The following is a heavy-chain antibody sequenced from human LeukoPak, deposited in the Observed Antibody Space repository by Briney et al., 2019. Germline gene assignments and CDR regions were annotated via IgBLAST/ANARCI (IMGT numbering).Heavy chain of an antibody. CDR2: ISAYTGNT. V-gene: IGHV1-18*01. J-gene: IGHJ4*02. CDR1: GYTFTSNG. D-gene: IGHD1-26*01. CDR3: AREYIVGATIYYFDY. Sequence: ASVKVSCKASGYTFTSNGISWVRQAPGHGLEWMGWISAYTGNTNYAQKLQGRVTMTTDTSTSTAYMELRSLGSDDTAVYYCAREYIVGATIYYFDYWGQGTLVTVSS.